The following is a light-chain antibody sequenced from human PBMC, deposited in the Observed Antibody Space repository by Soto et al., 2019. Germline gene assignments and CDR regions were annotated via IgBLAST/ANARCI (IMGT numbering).Light chain of an antibody. CDR1: SSDVGGYNY. CDR2: EVS. V-gene: IGLV2-14*01. J-gene: IGLJ1*01. Sequence: QSALTQPASVSGSPGQSITISCTGTSSDVGGYNYVSWYQQHPGKAPKVIIFEVSNRPSGVSNRFSGSKSGNTASLTISGLLAEDEADYYCNSYTSSRNYVFGTGTKVTVL. CDR3: NSYTSSRNYV.